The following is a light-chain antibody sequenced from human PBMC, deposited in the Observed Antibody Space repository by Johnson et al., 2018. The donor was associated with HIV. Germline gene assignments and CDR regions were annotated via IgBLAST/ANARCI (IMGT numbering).Light chain of an antibody. CDR2: DNN. CDR3: GTWDSRLSVLYV. CDR1: SSNIGNNY. J-gene: IGLJ1*01. V-gene: IGLV1-51*01. Sequence: QSVLTQPPSVSAAPGQKVTISCSGSSSNIGNNYVSWYQQLPGTAPKLLIYDNNKRPSGIPDRFSGSKSGTSASLGITGLQTGDEADYYCGTWDSRLSVLYVFATGTKVTVL.